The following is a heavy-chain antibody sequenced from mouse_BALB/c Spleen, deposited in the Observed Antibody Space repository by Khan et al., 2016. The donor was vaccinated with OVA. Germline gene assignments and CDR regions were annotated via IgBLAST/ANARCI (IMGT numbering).Heavy chain of an antibody. J-gene: IGHJ2*01. D-gene: IGHD2-4*01. CDR2: ISYSGVT. Sequence: EVQLQESGPGLVKPSQSLSLTCTVTGYSITSGYAWNWIRQFPGNKLAWMGYISYSGVTSYTPSLKSRISITRDTSKDQFFLQLNSVTTEDTATYYCARGNYDGYYFDYWGQGTTLTVSS. V-gene: IGHV3-2*02. CDR1: GYSITSGYA. CDR3: ARGNYDGYYFDY.